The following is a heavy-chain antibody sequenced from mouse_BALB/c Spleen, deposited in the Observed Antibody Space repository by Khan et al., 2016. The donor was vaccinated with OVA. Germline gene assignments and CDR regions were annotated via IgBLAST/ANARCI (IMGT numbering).Heavy chain of an antibody. CDR1: GYTFSTYW. J-gene: IGHJ2*01. CDR2: INPSSGYT. V-gene: IGHV1-7*01. CDR3: AKDRIDY. Sequence: VQLQESGAELAKPGASVKMSCKASGYTFSTYWIHWVKQRPGQGLEWIGYINPSSGYTYYNQRFNDKATLTADHSSRTADMQLSSLTSEESAVYYCAKDRIDYWGQGTTLTVSS.